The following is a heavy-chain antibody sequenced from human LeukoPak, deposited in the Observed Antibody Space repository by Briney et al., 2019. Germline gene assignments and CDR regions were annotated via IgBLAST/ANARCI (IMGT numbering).Heavy chain of an antibody. V-gene: IGHV4-39*01. J-gene: IGHJ3*02. CDR2: IYCSGST. CDR1: GGSISSSSYY. D-gene: IGHD2-2*02. Sequence: SETLSLTCTVSGGSISSSSYYWGWIRQPPGKGLEWIGSIYCSGSTYYNPSLKSRVTISVDTSKNQFSLKLSSVTAADTAVYYCASRADCSSTSCYTGDAFDIWGQGTMVTASS. CDR3: ASRADCSSTSCYTGDAFDI.